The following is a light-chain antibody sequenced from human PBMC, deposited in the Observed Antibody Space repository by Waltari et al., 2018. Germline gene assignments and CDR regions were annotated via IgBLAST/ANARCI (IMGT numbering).Light chain of an antibody. CDR3: MQALQTPPT. Sequence: VIWMTQSPSLLSASPGDRVTITCRMSQGISTYLAWYQQKPGRAPDLLIYGASILHSGVPSRFSGSGSGTDFTLRISRVEPEDVGFYYCMQALQTPPTFGGGTKVEIK. V-gene: IGKV1D-8*03. CDR2: GAS. CDR1: QGISTY. J-gene: IGKJ4*01.